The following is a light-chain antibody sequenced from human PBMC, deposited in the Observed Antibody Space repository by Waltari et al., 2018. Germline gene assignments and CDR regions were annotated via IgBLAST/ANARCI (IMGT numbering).Light chain of an antibody. CDR1: VLGKKF. V-gene: IGLV3-27*01. J-gene: IGLJ2*01. CDR3: FTVDDNSLRL. CDR2: RDR. Sequence: SYELTQPSSVSVSPGQTARNTCSGDVLGKKFIRWFQQKPGKAPVLLIFRDRGRPSGIPERFSGSNSGTTVPLTISRAQVEDEADYYCFTVDDNSLRLFGGGTKLTVL.